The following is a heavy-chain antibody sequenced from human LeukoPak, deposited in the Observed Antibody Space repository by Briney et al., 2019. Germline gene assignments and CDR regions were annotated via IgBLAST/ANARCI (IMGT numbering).Heavy chain of an antibody. Sequence: PGRSLRLSCAASGFTFSSYGMHWVRQAPSKGLEWVAVIWYDGSNKYYADSVKGRFTISRDNSKNTLYLQMNSLRAEDTAVYYCARQYSSGRTFYYYYYMDVWGKGTTVTVSS. D-gene: IGHD6-19*01. CDR3: ARQYSSGRTFYYYYYMDV. CDR1: GFTFSSYG. J-gene: IGHJ6*03. V-gene: IGHV3-33*01. CDR2: IWYDGSNK.